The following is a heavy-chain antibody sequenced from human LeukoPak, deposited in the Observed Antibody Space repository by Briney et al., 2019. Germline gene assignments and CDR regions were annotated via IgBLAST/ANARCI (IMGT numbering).Heavy chain of an antibody. J-gene: IGHJ4*02. D-gene: IGHD6-19*01. CDR1: GGSISGGKDF. Sequence: SETLSLTCAVSGGSISGGKDFWGWIRQSPGKGLEWIGSIYYSGSTSYNPSLKSRVTISVDTSKNQFSLKLSSVTAADTAVYYCARNFSSGWFDYWGQGTLVTVSS. V-gene: IGHV4-39*07. CDR2: IYYSGST. CDR3: ARNFSSGWFDY.